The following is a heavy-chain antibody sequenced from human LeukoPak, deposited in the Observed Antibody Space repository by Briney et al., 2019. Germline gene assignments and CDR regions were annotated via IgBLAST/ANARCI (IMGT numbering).Heavy chain of an antibody. Sequence: ASVKVSCKASGYTFTNYDISWVRQAPGQGLEWMGPISAYNGNIKYAQNVQGRVAMTTDTSTSTAYMELRSLRSDDTAVYYCAREGFWSGYTADYWGQGTLVTVSS. J-gene: IGHJ4*02. CDR2: ISAYNGNI. V-gene: IGHV1-18*01. CDR1: GYTFTNYD. D-gene: IGHD3-3*01. CDR3: AREGFWSGYTADY.